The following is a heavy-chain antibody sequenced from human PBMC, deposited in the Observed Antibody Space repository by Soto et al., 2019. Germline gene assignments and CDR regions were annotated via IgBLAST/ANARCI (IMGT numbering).Heavy chain of an antibody. D-gene: IGHD5-12*01. CDR2: INAGNGNT. V-gene: IGHV1-3*01. J-gene: IGHJ4*02. CDR3: AGAISGYVT. CDR1: GITFSTYA. Sequence: QVQLVQSGAEVKKPGASVKVSCKASGITFSTYAIHWVRQAPGQGLEWMGWINAGNGNTRYSQKFQGRVTLTRDTSASTTYMDLSSLRSEDTAIYYGAGAISGYVTWGQGTLVTVSS.